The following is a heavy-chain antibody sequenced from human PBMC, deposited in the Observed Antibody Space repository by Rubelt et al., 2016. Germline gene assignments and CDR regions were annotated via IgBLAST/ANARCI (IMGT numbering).Heavy chain of an antibody. D-gene: IGHD6-19*01. Sequence: QVQLQQWGAGLLKPSETLSLTCAVYVGTFSDYSWTWIRKLPGKGLEWIGEITDAGDTTYNPSLKSRVTISVDTSKNQFSLKLRFVTAADTAVYYCASDDPSIAVAGPVFDYWGQGTLVTVSS. CDR3: ASDDPSIAVAGPVFDY. V-gene: IGHV4-34*01. J-gene: IGHJ4*02. CDR1: VGTFSDYS. CDR2: ITDAGDT.